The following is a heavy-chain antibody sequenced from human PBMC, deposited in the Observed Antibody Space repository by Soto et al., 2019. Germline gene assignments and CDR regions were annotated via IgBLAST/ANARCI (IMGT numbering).Heavy chain of an antibody. CDR3: ARDTYSESSGYPDH. D-gene: IGHD3-22*01. CDR2: IDAGNGHT. J-gene: IGHJ5*02. CDR1: GYIFTRYG. Sequence: VASVKVSCKASGYIFTRYGMHWVRQAPGQRLEWMGWIDAGNGHTKYSRRLQGRVTITRDTSATTAYMELRSLRSEDTAVYYCARDTYSESSGYPDHWGQGTGVTVSS. V-gene: IGHV1-3*01.